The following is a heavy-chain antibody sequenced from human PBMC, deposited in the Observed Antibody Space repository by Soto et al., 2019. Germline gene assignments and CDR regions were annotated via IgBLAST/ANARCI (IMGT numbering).Heavy chain of an antibody. Sequence: PGGSLRLSCAASGFTFSSYAMSWVRQAPGKGLEWVSAISGSGGSTYYADSVKGRFTISRDNSKNTLYLQMNSLRAEDTAVYYCAKDTSSGPYSSSWYFDYWGQGTLVTVSS. CDR2: ISGSGGST. CDR3: AKDTSSGPYSSSWYFDY. V-gene: IGHV3-23*01. J-gene: IGHJ4*02. D-gene: IGHD6-13*01. CDR1: GFTFSSYA.